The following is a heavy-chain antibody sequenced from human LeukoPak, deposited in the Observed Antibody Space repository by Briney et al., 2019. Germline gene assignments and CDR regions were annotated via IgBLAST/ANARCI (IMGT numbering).Heavy chain of an antibody. V-gene: IGHV3-21*01. CDR2: ISSSSSHI. J-gene: IGHJ4*02. Sequence: GGSLRLSCAAFGFTFSTHSMSWVRQAPGKRLEWVSSISSSSSHIYYADSMKGRFTVSRDNAKNSLFLRMNSLRAEDTAVYYCARDFRTQLDGYSPPYHFDYWGQGALVTVSS. CDR3: ARDFRTQLDGYSPPYHFDY. D-gene: IGHD5-24*01. CDR1: GFTFSTHS.